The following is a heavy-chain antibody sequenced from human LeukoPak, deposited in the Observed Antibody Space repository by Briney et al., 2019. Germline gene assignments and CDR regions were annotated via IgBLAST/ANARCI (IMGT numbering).Heavy chain of an antibody. CDR1: GSSITSLHS. Sequence: SEPLSLTCIVSGSSITSLHSWGWIRQPPGKGLEWVGSMYHSGKPYYNPSLKSRVTISADTSKNQFSLKLTSVTAADTAIYYCARAYEDYMDVWGKGTTVTVSS. V-gene: IGHV4-38-2*02. CDR2: MYHSGKP. D-gene: IGHD5-12*01. CDR3: ARAYEDYMDV. J-gene: IGHJ6*03.